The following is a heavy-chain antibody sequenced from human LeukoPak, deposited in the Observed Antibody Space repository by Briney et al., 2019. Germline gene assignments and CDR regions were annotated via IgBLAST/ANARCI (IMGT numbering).Heavy chain of an antibody. CDR3: ARGVRDYGDYGIDY. J-gene: IGHJ4*02. CDR1: GGSFNGYY. CDR2: INDSRST. D-gene: IGHD4-17*01. Sequence: SETLSLTCAVYGGSFNGYYWSWIRQPPGKGLEWIGEINDSRSTKYNPSLKSRVTISVDTSKNQFSLKLNSVTAADTAVYYCARGVRDYGDYGIDYWGQGTLVTVSS. V-gene: IGHV4-34*01.